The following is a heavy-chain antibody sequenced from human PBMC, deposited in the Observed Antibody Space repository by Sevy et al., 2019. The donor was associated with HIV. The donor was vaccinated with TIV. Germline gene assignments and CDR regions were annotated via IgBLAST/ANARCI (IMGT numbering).Heavy chain of an antibody. Sequence: ASVKVSCKASGYTFTSYGISWVRQALGQGLEWMGWISAYNGNTNYAQKLQGRVTMTTDTSTSTAYMELRSLRSDDTAVYYCARDGILDTIFGVVTYYYGMDVWGQGTTVTVSS. CDR3: ARDGILDTIFGVVTYYYGMDV. CDR2: ISAYNGNT. CDR1: GYTFTSYG. D-gene: IGHD3-3*01. V-gene: IGHV1-18*01. J-gene: IGHJ6*02.